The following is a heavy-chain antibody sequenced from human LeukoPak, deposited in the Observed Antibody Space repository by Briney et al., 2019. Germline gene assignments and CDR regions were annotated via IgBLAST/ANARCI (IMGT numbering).Heavy chain of an antibody. Sequence: GGSLRLSCAASGFTFSSNYMSGVRQAPGKGLEWVSVIYSGVSTSYADSVTGRFTISRDNAKNSLFLQMNSLRAEDTAVYYCARDLLGYNYYYMDVWGKGTTVTVSS. CDR2: IYSGVST. CDR1: GFTFSSNY. J-gene: IGHJ6*03. CDR3: ARDLLGYNYYYMDV. V-gene: IGHV3-53*01. D-gene: IGHD3-16*02.